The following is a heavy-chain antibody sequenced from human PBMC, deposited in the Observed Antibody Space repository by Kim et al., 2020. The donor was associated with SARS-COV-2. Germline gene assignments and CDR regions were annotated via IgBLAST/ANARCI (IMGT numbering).Heavy chain of an antibody. Sequence: GGSLRLSCAASGFGFSGHWMSWVRQAPGKGLEWVATITADGSDKYYVDSVKGRFTISRDNAKNSLFLQMNSLRAEDTAIYYCAAGDCDYWGQGTLVTVS. CDR1: GFGFSGHW. CDR3: AAGDCDY. CDR2: ITADGSDK. J-gene: IGHJ4*02. V-gene: IGHV3-7*01.